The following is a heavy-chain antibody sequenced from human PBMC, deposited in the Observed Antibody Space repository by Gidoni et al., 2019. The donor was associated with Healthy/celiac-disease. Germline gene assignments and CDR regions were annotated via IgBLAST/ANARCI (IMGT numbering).Heavy chain of an antibody. CDR2: INSDGSGT. J-gene: IGHJ4*02. Sequence: EVQLVESGGGLVQPGGSLRLSCAASGLTFRSYWMHWVRQAPGKGLVWVSRINSDGSGTSYAGSVKGRCTISRDNAKNTLYLQMNSLRAEDTAVYYCARARYCSSTSCYARGEFDYWGQGTLVTVSS. CDR3: ARARYCSSTSCYARGEFDY. CDR1: GLTFRSYW. V-gene: IGHV3-74*01. D-gene: IGHD2-2*01.